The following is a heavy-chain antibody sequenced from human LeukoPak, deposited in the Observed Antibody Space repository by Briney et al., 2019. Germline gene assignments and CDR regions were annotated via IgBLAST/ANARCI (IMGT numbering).Heavy chain of an antibody. Sequence: GGSLRLSCAASGFTFDDYTMHWVRQAPGKGLEWVSLISWDGGSTYYADSVKGRFTISRDNAKNTLYLQMNSLRAEDTAVYYCVREGYSSSCLDYWGQGTLVTVSS. V-gene: IGHV3-43*01. CDR2: ISWDGGST. D-gene: IGHD6-13*01. J-gene: IGHJ4*02. CDR3: VREGYSSSCLDY. CDR1: GFTFDDYT.